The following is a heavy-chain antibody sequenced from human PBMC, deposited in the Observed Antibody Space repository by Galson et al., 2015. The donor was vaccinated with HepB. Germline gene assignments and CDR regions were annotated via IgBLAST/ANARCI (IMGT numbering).Heavy chain of an antibody. CDR2: IYWNDRK. Sequence: PALVKPTQTLTLTCTFSGFSLSTNGVGVGWIRQPPGKALEWLGLIYWNDRKHYSPSLKSRLTITKDTSKSQVGLTMTSMDPMDTAAYFCARRRDRTTYGVVTHRRGFDFWGPGTLVTVSS. D-gene: IGHD3-3*01. J-gene: IGHJ4*02. CDR1: GFSLSTNGVG. V-gene: IGHV2-5*01. CDR3: ARRRDRTTYGVVTHRRGFDF.